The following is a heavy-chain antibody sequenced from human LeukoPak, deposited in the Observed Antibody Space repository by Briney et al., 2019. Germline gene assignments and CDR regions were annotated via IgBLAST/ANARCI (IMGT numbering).Heavy chain of an antibody. J-gene: IGHJ4*02. CDR1: GDSISSSTYY. Sequence: PSETLSLTCNVSGDSISSSTYYWGWIRQPPGKGLEWIGSIYYTGSTYYNPSLKSRVTIPVDTSKNQFSLKLSSLTATDTAVYYSARPAVEMATINYWGQGTLVTVSS. D-gene: IGHD5-24*01. V-gene: IGHV4-39*01. CDR3: ARPAVEMATINY. CDR2: IYYTGST.